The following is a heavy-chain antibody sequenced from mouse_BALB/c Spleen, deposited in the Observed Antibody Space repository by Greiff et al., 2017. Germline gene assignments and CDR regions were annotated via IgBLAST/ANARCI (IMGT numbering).Heavy chain of an antibody. V-gene: IGHV2-6-4*01. CDR3: ARKKSLDSSGTWGCAY. J-gene: IGHJ3*01. Sequence: VQLVESGPGLVAPSQSLSITCTVSGFSLSRYSVHWVRQPPGKGLEWLGMIWGGGSTDYNSALKSRLSISKDNSKSQVFLKMNSLQTDDTAMYYCARKKSLDSSGTWGCAYWGQGTLVTVSA. CDR2: IWGGGST. D-gene: IGHD3-2*01. CDR1: GFSLSRYS.